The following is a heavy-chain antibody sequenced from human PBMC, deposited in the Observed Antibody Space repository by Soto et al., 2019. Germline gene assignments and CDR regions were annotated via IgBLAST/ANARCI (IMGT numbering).Heavy chain of an antibody. Sequence: GGSLRLSCAASGFTFSSYSMNWVRQAPGKGLEWISYISSSTSTIYYADSVKGRFTISRDSAKNSLYLQMNSLRAEDTAVYYCARCSSSPLYFFDYWGQGTLVTVSS. D-gene: IGHD6-13*01. CDR2: ISSSTSTI. CDR3: ARCSSSPLYFFDY. CDR1: GFTFSSYS. V-gene: IGHV3-48*01. J-gene: IGHJ4*02.